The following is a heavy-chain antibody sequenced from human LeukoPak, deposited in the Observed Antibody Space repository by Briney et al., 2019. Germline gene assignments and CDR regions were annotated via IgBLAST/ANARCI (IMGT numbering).Heavy chain of an antibody. D-gene: IGHD1-1*01. CDR1: GFTFSTYW. J-gene: IGHJ6*04. CDR3: AGPTARGLDV. CDR2: IKQDGSEK. Sequence: GGSLRLSCAASGFTFSTYWMTWVRQAPGKGLEWVANIKQDGSEKYYVDSVKGRFTISRDNAKNSLYLQMNRLRAEDTAVYYCAGPTARGLDVWGKGTTVTVSS. V-gene: IGHV3-7*01.